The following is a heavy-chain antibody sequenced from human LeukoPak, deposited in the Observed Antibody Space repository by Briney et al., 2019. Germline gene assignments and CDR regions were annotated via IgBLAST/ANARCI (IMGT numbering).Heavy chain of an antibody. D-gene: IGHD3-10*01. CDR1: GFTFDDYA. Sequence: GGSLRLSCAASGFTFDDYAMHWVRQAPGKGLEWVSGISWNSGSIGYADSVKGRFTISRDNAKNSLYLQMNSLRAEDTALYYCAKSTENSGSFDAFDIWGQGTMITVSS. CDR2: ISWNSGSI. V-gene: IGHV3-9*01. CDR3: AKSTENSGSFDAFDI. J-gene: IGHJ3*02.